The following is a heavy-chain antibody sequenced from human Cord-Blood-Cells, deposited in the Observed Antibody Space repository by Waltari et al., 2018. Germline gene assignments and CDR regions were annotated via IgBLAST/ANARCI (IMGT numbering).Heavy chain of an antibody. V-gene: IGHV1-18*01. J-gene: IGHJ2*01. Sequence: QVQLVQSGAEVKKPGASVKVSCKASGYTFTSYGISWVRQAPGQGLEWMGWISAYNGNTNYAQKLKGRVTMTTDTSTSTAYMGLRSRRSDDTALYYCASDCSSTSCYKYCDWYFDLWGRGTLVTVSS. CDR2: ISAYNGNT. CDR3: ASDCSSTSCYKYCDWYFDL. D-gene: IGHD2-2*02. CDR1: GYTFTSYG.